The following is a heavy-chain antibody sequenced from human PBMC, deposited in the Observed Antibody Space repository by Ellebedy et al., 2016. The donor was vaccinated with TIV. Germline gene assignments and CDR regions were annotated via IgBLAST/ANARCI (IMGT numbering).Heavy chain of an antibody. J-gene: IGHJ4*02. D-gene: IGHD2-2*01. V-gene: IGHV3-30*18. CDR3: AKEFRRYCSSTSCYCLDH. CDR2: ISYDGSNK. CDR1: GFTFSGYG. Sequence: GGSLRLSCAASGFTFSGYGMHWVRQAPGKGLEWVAVISYDGSNKYYADSVKGRFTISRDNSKNTLYLQMNSLRAEDTAVYYCAKEFRRYCSSTSCYCLDHWGQGTLVTVSS.